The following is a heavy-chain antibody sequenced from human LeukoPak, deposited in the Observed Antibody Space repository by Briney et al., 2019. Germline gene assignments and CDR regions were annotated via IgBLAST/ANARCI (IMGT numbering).Heavy chain of an antibody. V-gene: IGHV4-34*01. CDR3: ARDGTGTTRDY. J-gene: IGHJ4*02. Sequence: PSETLSLTCAVYGGSLSDYYWSWIRQPPGKGLEWIGEINHSGNTNYNPYLKSRVTISVDTSKNQFSLRLTSVTAADTALYYCARDGTGTTRDYWGQGMLVTVSS. D-gene: IGHD1/OR15-1a*01. CDR1: GGSLSDYY. CDR2: INHSGNT.